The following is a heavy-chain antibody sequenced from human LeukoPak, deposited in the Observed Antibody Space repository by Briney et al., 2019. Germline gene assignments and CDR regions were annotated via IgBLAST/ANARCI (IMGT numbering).Heavy chain of an antibody. CDR2: IIPIFGTA. CDR3: ARDSGPITMVRGMKGWFDP. V-gene: IGHV1-69*13. J-gene: IGHJ5*02. CDR1: GGTFSSYA. D-gene: IGHD3-10*01. Sequence: SVKVSCKASGGTFSSYAISWVRQAPGQGLEWMGGIIPIFGTANYAQKFQGRVTITADESTSTAYMELSSLRSEDTAVYYCARDSGPITMVRGMKGWFDPWGQGTLVIVSS.